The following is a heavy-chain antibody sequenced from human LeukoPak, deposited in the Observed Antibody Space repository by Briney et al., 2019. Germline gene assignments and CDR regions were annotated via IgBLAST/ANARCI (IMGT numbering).Heavy chain of an antibody. CDR1: GFTFSSYE. V-gene: IGHV3-48*03. D-gene: IGHD3-10*02. J-gene: IGHJ6*04. Sequence: PGGSPRLSCAASGFTFSSYEMNWVRQAPGKGLEWVSYISSSGSTIYYADSVKGRFTISRDNAKNSLYLQINSLRAEDTAVYYCAELGITMIGGVWGKGTTVTISS. CDR2: ISSSGSTI. CDR3: AELGITMIGGV.